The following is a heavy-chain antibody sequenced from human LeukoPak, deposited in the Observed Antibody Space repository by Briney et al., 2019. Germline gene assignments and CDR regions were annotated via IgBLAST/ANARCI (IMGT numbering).Heavy chain of an antibody. J-gene: IGHJ4*02. CDR3: ARTGPYDLYYFDY. CDR2: IIPIFGTA. CDR1: GGTFSSYA. Sequence: KVSCKASGGTFSSYAISWVRQAPGQGLEWMGGIIPIFGTANYAQKFQGRVTITTDESTSTAYMELSSLRSEDTAVYYCARTGPYDLYYFDYWGQGTLVTVSS. V-gene: IGHV1-69*05. D-gene: IGHD5-12*01.